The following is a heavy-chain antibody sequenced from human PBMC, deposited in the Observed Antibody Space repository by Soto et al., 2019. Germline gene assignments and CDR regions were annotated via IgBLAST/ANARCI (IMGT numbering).Heavy chain of an antibody. CDR2: IYYSGST. J-gene: IGHJ4*02. D-gene: IGHD3-22*01. Sequence: SETLSLTCTVSGGSISSSSYYWGWIRQPPGKGLEWIGSIYYSGSTYYNPSLKSRVTISVDTSKNQFSLKLSSVTAADMAVYYCASRGGSSGYRGLNYFDYWGQGTLVTVSS. CDR1: GGSISSSSYY. CDR3: ASRGGSSGYRGLNYFDY. V-gene: IGHV4-39*01.